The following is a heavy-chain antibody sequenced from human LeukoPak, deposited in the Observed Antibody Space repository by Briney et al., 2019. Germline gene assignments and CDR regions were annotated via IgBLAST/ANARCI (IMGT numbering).Heavy chain of an antibody. CDR3: AKEEAYYYDSSGYCLDY. CDR1: RFTFSSYG. J-gene: IGHJ4*02. CDR2: ISGSGGST. V-gene: IGHV3-23*01. D-gene: IGHD3-22*01. Sequence: GGSLRLSCAASRFTFSSYGMSWVRQAPGKGLEWVSAISGSGGSTYYADSVEGRFTISRDNSTNTLYLQMNSLRAEDTAVYYCAKEEAYYYDSSGYCLDYWGQGTLVTVSS.